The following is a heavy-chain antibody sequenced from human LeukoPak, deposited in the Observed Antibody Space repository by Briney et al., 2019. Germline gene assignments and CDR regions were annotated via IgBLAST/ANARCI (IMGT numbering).Heavy chain of an antibody. J-gene: IGHJ5*02. V-gene: IGHV1-2*04. CDR1: GYTFTGYY. D-gene: IGHD2-15*01. CDR2: INPNSGGT. CDR3: ARDRELNVVAATPDFFEFDP. Sequence: ASVKVSCKASGYTFTGYYMHWVRQAPGQGLEWMGWINPNSGGTNYAQKFQGWVTMTRDTSISTAYMELSRLRSDDTAVYYCARDRELNVVAATPDFFEFDPWGQGTLVTVSS.